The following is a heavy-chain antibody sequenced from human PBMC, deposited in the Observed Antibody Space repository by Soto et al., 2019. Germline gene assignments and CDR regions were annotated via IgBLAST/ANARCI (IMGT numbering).Heavy chain of an antibody. CDR1: GFTFSSYA. J-gene: IGHJ4*02. Sequence: GGSLRLSCAASGFTFSSYAMSWVRQAPGKGLEWVSAISGSGGSTYYADSVKGRFTISRDNSKNTLYLQMNSLRAEDTAVYYCAKSALIVATAVVDYFDYWGQGTLVTVSS. CDR3: AKSALIVATAVVDYFDY. V-gene: IGHV3-23*01. CDR2: ISGSGGST. D-gene: IGHD5-12*01.